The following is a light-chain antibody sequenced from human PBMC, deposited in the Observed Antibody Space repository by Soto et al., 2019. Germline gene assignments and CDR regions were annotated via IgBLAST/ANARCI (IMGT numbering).Light chain of an antibody. Sequence: IRLTSPPSSLFASVGAKVPFLSRASRGFSSNLAGYQKKPGKAPNLLIYAESTWQSGVPSRFSGSGSGTDFTLTISSLQPEDFATYYCQQLNSYPRGTFGQGTKLEIK. CDR2: AES. J-gene: IGKJ2*02. CDR1: RGFSSN. CDR3: QQLNSYPRGT. V-gene: IGKV1-9*01.